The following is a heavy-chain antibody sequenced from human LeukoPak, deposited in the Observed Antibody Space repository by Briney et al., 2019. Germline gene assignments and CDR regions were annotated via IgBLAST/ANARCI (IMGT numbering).Heavy chain of an antibody. D-gene: IGHD6-6*01. CDR1: GGTFSSYA. CDR3: ARGTRSSAVEQFDY. Sequence: ASVKVSCKASGGTFSSYAISWVRQAPGQGLEWMGAIIPIFGTANYAQKFQGRVTITTDESTSTAYMELSSLRSEDTAVYYCARGTRSSAVEQFDYWGQGTLVTVSS. V-gene: IGHV1-69*05. CDR2: IIPIFGTA. J-gene: IGHJ4*02.